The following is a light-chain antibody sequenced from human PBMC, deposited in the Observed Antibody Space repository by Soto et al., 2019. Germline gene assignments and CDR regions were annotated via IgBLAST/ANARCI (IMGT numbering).Light chain of an antibody. CDR3: QQSYSAPRT. V-gene: IGKV1-39*01. Sequence: DIQMTQSPSFLSASLGDRVTITCRASQNIGTYLNWYQQKPGKAPKFLIYGTSILQSGVPSRFSGSGSGTDYTLSINSLQVGDFAIYYCQQSYSAPRTFGGGTRVEFK. CDR2: GTS. J-gene: IGKJ4*01. CDR1: QNIGTY.